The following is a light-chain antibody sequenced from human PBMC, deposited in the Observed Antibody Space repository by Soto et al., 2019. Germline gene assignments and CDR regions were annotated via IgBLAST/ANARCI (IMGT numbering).Light chain of an antibody. Sequence: DIQMPQSPSTLSASVGDRVTITCRASQSISSWLAWYQQKPGKAPKLLIYDASSLESGVPSRFSGSGSGTEFTLTISGLQPDDFATYYCQHYNSYSPWWTFGQGTKVEIK. V-gene: IGKV1-5*01. CDR3: QHYNSYSPWWT. CDR1: QSISSW. CDR2: DAS. J-gene: IGKJ1*01.